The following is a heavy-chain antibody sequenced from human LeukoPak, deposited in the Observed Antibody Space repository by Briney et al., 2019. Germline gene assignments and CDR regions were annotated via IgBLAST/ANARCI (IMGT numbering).Heavy chain of an antibody. J-gene: IGHJ4*02. CDR3: ARSMVRAGGRFDY. D-gene: IGHD3-10*01. CDR1: GGTFSSYA. CDR2: ITPIFGTA. V-gene: IGHV1-69*05. Sequence: SVTVSCKASGGTFSSYAISWVRQAPGQGLEWMGGITPIFGTANYAQKFQGRVTIATDESTSTAYMELSSLRSEDTAVYYCARSMVRAGGRFDYWGQGTLVTVSS.